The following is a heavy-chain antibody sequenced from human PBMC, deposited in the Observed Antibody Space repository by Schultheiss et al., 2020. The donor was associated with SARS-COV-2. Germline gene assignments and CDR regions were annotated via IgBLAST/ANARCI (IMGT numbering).Heavy chain of an antibody. CDR1: GGTFSTYA. CDR3: ARDLGSYGAFDI. J-gene: IGHJ3*02. Sequence: SVKVSCKASGGTFSTYAINWVRQAPGQGLEWMGGIIPIFGTANYAQNFQDRVTITADESTSTAYMELSSLRAEDTAVYYCARDLGSYGAFDIWGQGTMVTVSS. D-gene: IGHD1-26*01. CDR2: IIPIFGTA. V-gene: IGHV1-69*13.